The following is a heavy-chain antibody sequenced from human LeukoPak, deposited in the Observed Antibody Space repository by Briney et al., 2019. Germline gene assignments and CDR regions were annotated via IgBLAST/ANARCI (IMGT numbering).Heavy chain of an antibody. Sequence: PSETLSLTCSVSGGSISGDYWSWIRQPPGKGLEWIGYIYYSGSTNYNPSLKSRVTISVDTSKNQFSLKLSSVTAADTAVYYCARTTEAHSWRTRYYDYYMDVWGKGTTVTVSS. D-gene: IGHD6-13*01. CDR3: ARTTEAHSWRTRYYDYYMDV. CDR2: IYYSGST. J-gene: IGHJ6*03. V-gene: IGHV4-59*01. CDR1: GGSISGDY.